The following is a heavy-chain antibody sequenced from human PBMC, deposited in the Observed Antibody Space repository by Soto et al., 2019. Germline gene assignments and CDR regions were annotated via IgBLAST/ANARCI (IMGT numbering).Heavy chain of an antibody. CDR1: GGTFSSYA. CDR3: ARVETTESNDGGYFNGMDV. V-gene: IGHV1-69*06. Sequence: ASVKVSCKASGGTFSSYAISWVRQAPGQGLEWMGGIIPIFGTANYAQKFQGRVTITADKSTSTAYMELSSLRSEDTAVYYCARVETTESNDGGYFNGMDVWGQGTTVTVSS. CDR2: IIPIFGTA. D-gene: IGHD4-17*01. J-gene: IGHJ6*02.